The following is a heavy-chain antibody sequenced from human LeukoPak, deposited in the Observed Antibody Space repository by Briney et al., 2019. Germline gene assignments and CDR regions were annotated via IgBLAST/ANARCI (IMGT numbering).Heavy chain of an antibody. CDR2: FDPEDGET. Sequence: ASVKVSCKVSGYTLTELSMHWVRQAPGKGLEWMGGFDPEDGETIYAQKFQGRVTMTEDTSTDTAYMELSSLRSEDTAVYYCATLIAVAGNAAFDYWGQGTLVTVPS. CDR1: GYTLTELS. CDR3: ATLIAVAGNAAFDY. D-gene: IGHD6-19*01. V-gene: IGHV1-24*01. J-gene: IGHJ4*02.